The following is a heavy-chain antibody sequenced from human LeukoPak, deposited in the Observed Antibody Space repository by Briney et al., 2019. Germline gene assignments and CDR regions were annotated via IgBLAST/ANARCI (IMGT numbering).Heavy chain of an antibody. CDR3: AKGSSSGRPYYFDY. Sequence: GGSLRLSCAASGFTFSSYAMSWVRQAPGKGLEWVSALSGGGDSTYYVDSVKGRFTTSRDNSKNTLYLQMNSLRAEDTAVDYCAKGSSSGRPYYFDYWGQGALVTVSS. V-gene: IGHV3-23*01. J-gene: IGHJ4*02. D-gene: IGHD6-19*01. CDR1: GFTFSSYA. CDR2: LSGGGDST.